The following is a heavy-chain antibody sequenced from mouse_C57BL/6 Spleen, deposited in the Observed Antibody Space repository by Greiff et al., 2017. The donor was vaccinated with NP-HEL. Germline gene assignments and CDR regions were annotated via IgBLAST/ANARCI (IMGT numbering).Heavy chain of an antibody. CDR3: ATLGSSLFFYAMDY. Sequence: VQLVESGPGLVQPSQSLSITCTVSGFSLTSYGVHWVRQSPGKGLEWLGVIWSGGSTDYNAAFISRLSISKDNSKSQVFFKMNSLQADDTAIYYCATLGSSLFFYAMDYWGQGTSVTVSS. J-gene: IGHJ4*01. D-gene: IGHD1-1*01. V-gene: IGHV2-2*01. CDR1: GFSLTSYG. CDR2: IWSGGST.